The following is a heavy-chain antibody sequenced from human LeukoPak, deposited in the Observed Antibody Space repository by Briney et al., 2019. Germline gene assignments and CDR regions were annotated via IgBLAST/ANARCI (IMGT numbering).Heavy chain of an antibody. J-gene: IGHJ6*02. CDR2: INHSGST. Sequence: GSLRLSCAASGFTFSSYSMNWVRQAPGKGLEWIGEINHSGSTNYNPSLKSRVTISVDTSKNQFSLKLSSVTAADTAVYYCATLSLPYYYYYGMDVWGQGTTVTVSS. V-gene: IGHV4-34*08. CDR1: GFTFSSYS. CDR3: ATLSLPYYYYYGMDV.